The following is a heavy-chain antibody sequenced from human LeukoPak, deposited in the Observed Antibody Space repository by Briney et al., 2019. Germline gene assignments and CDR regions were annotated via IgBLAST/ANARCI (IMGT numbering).Heavy chain of an antibody. CDR1: GFTFSSYA. CDR3: ARDGFSYGVYWYFDL. CDR2: ISSSGGST. J-gene: IGHJ2*01. Sequence: GGSLRLSCAASGFTFSSYAMSWVRQAPGKGLEWVSAISSSGGSTYYADSVKGRFTISRDNSKNTLYLQMNSLRAEDTAVYYCARDGFSYGVYWYFDLWGRGTLVTVSS. D-gene: IGHD5-18*01. V-gene: IGHV3-23*01.